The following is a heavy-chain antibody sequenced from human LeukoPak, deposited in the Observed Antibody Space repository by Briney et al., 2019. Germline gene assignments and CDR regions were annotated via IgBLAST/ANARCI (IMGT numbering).Heavy chain of an antibody. CDR1: GGTFSSYA. J-gene: IGHJ4*02. D-gene: IGHD5-24*01. Sequence: ASVKVSCKASGGTFSSYAISWVRQAPGQGLEWMGWINPNSGGTNYAQKFQGWVTMTRDTSISTAYMELSRLRSDDTAVYYCARDRGDGYQIGGYFDYWGQGTLVTVSS. CDR2: INPNSGGT. CDR3: ARDRGDGYQIGGYFDY. V-gene: IGHV1-2*04.